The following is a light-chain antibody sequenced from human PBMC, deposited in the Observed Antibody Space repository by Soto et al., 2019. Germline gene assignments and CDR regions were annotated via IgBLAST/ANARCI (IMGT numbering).Light chain of an antibody. CDR2: VAS. J-gene: IGKJ2*01. CDR1: QSVSSSY. CDR3: QQYGSSPPYT. Sequence: EIVLTQSPGTLSLSPGERATLSCRASQSVSSSYLAWYQQKPGPAPRLLIYVASSRATGIPDRFSGSGSGTDVTLTISRLEPEDFAVDYCQQYGSSPPYTFGQGTKLEIK. V-gene: IGKV3-20*01.